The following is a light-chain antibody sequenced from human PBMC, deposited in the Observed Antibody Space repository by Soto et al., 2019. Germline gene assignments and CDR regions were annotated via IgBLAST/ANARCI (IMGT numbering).Light chain of an antibody. J-gene: IGKJ1*01. V-gene: IGKV3-11*01. Sequence: EIVLTQSPSTLSLSPGERATLSCRASQSVSRYLAWYQQKPGQAPRLLIYDASNWATGIPARFSGSGSGTDFTLTISSLEPEDFAVYYCQQHSNWPWTFGQGTKVEIK. CDR2: DAS. CDR3: QQHSNWPWT. CDR1: QSVSRY.